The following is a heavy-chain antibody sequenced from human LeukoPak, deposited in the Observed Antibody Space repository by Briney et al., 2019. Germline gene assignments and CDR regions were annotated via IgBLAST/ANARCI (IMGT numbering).Heavy chain of an antibody. Sequence: GGSLRLSCAASGFTFSSYWMSWVRQAPGKGLEWVANIKQDGSEKYYVDSVKGRFTISRDNAKNSLYLQMNSLRAEDTAVYYCASESYYYYMDVWGKGTTVTVSS. V-gene: IGHV3-7*01. CDR3: ASESYYYYMDV. CDR1: GFTFSSYW. J-gene: IGHJ6*03. CDR2: IKQDGSEK.